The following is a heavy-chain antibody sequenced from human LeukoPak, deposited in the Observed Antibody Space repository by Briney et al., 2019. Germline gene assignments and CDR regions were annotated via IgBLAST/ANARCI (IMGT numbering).Heavy chain of an antibody. CDR3: ARESTNYGYFDY. Sequence: GGSLRLSCAASGFTFSSYAMHWVRQAPGKGLEWVAVISYDGSNKYYADSVKGRFTISRDNSKNTLYLQMNSLRAEDTAVYYCARESTNYGYFDYWGQGTLVTVSS. J-gene: IGHJ4*02. D-gene: IGHD1-7*01. CDR1: GFTFSSYA. V-gene: IGHV3-30-3*01. CDR2: ISYDGSNK.